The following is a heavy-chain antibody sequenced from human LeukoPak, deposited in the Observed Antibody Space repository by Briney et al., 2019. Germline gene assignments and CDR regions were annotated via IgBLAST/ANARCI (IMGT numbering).Heavy chain of an antibody. Sequence: GGSLRLSCAASGFTFSNAWMSWVRQAPGKGLEWVGRIKSKTDGGTTDYAAPVKGRFTISRDNSKNTLYLQMNSLRGEDTAVYYCAKDKYSPFDYWGQGTLVTVSS. CDR3: AKDKYSPFDY. V-gene: IGHV3-15*01. CDR2: IKSKTDGGTT. J-gene: IGHJ4*02. D-gene: IGHD5-18*01. CDR1: GFTFSNAW.